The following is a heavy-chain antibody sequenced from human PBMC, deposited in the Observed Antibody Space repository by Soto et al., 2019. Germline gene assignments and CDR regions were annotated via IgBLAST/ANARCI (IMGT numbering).Heavy chain of an antibody. D-gene: IGHD6-19*01. CDR2: ISSSSSYI. CDR3: ARDLSSESSSGWQYYYYYYGMDI. J-gene: IGHJ6*02. Sequence: EVQLVESGGGLVKPGGSLRLSCAASGFTFSSYSMNWVRQAPGKGLEWVSSISSSSSYIYYADSVKGRFTISRDNAKNSLYLQMNSLRAEDTAVYYCARDLSSESSSGWQYYYYYYGMDIWGQGTTVTVSS. V-gene: IGHV3-21*01. CDR1: GFTFSSYS.